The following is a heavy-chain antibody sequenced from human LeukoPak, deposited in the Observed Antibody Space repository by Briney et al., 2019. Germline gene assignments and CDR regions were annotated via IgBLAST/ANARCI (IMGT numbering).Heavy chain of an antibody. D-gene: IGHD2-15*01. CDR1: GGTFSSYA. V-gene: IGHV1-69*01. CDR2: IIPIFGTA. CDR3: ARAVGYCSGGSCYSGSFDH. J-gene: IGHJ4*02. Sequence: SVKVSCKASGGTFSSYAISWVRQAPGQGLEWMGGIIPIFGTANYAQKFQGRVTITADESTSTAYMELSSLRSEDTAVYYCARAVGYCSGGSCYSGSFDHWGQGTLVTVSS.